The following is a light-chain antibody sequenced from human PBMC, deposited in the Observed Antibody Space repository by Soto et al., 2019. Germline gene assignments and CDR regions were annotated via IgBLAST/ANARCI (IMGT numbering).Light chain of an antibody. J-gene: IGKJ4*01. CDR1: QGVGRW. CDR3: QQANSFPLT. Sequence: DIQMTQSPSSVSASVGDTVTITCRASQGVGRWLAWYQQKPRKAPKLLIYVVSTLQSGVPSRFSGSESGTDFTLTISSLQPEDFATYYCQQANSFPLTFGGGTEVEIK. V-gene: IGKV1-12*01. CDR2: VVS.